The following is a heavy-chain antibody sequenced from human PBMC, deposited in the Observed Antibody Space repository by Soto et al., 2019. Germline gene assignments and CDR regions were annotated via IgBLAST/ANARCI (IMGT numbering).Heavy chain of an antibody. CDR3: AKALDAAPGTFYHYYYGMDV. CDR2: ISSSGNIT. J-gene: IGHJ6*02. V-gene: IGHV3-11*01. CDR1: GFTFSDYY. Sequence: GGSLRLSCAASGFTFSDYYMSWIRQAPGKGLEWVSYISSSGNITYYADSVKGRFTISRDNSKNTLYLQMNSLRAEDTAIYYCAKALDAAPGTFYHYYYGMDVWGQGTTVTVSS. D-gene: IGHD6-13*01.